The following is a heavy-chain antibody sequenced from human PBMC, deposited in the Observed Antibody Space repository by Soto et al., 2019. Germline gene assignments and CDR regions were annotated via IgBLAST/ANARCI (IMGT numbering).Heavy chain of an antibody. CDR1: GASISSGDYY. V-gene: IGHV4-30-4*01. Sequence: QVQLQESGPGLVKPSQTLSLSCTVSGASISSGDYYWSWIRQPPGKGLEWIGYIYYTGNTVFNPYLKSRVSISVDTSTNQFSLKLNPVTAADTAVYYCSSLPDGYTSGLDYWGQGTLVTVSS. CDR2: IYYTGNT. D-gene: IGHD5-12*01. CDR3: SSLPDGYTSGLDY. J-gene: IGHJ4*02.